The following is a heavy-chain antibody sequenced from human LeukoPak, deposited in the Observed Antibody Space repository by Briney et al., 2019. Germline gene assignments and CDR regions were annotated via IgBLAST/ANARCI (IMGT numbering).Heavy chain of an antibody. CDR1: GFTFSSYA. CDR2: ISSSGGST. J-gene: IGHJ4*02. V-gene: IGHV3-23*01. Sequence: GGSLRLSCAASGFTFSSYAMSWVRQPPGKGLEWVSAISSSGGSTYSAESVKGRFTISRDNSNNTLFLQMNSLRADDTAVYYCARRRFSGDTAMLDYWGQGTLVSVSS. CDR3: ARRRFSGDTAMLDY. D-gene: IGHD5-18*01.